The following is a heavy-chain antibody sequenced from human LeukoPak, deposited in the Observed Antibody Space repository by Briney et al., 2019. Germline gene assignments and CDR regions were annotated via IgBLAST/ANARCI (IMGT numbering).Heavy chain of an antibody. CDR3: ARASLLTGGELDY. CDR1: GFTFSSYA. V-gene: IGHV3-30-3*01. D-gene: IGHD7-27*01. J-gene: IGHJ4*02. Sequence: GGSLRLSCAASGFTFSSYAMHWVRQAPGKGLEWVAVISYDGSNKYYADSVKGRFTISRDNSMNTLYLQMNSLRAEDTAVYYCARASLLTGGELDYWGQGTLVTVSS. CDR2: ISYDGSNK.